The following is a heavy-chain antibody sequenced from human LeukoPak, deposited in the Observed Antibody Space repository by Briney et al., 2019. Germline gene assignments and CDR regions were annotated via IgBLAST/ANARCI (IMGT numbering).Heavy chain of an antibody. V-gene: IGHV4-59*01. CDR3: ARGGIAARPGAFDI. D-gene: IGHD6-6*01. J-gene: IGHJ3*02. CDR1: GVSLSSYY. CDR2: IYYSGRT. Sequence: SETLSLTCTVSGVSLSSYYWSWIRQPPGKGLEWIGYIYYSGRTNYNPSLKSRVTISVDTSKNQFSLKLSSVTAADTAVYYCARGGIAARPGAFDIWGQGTMVTVSS.